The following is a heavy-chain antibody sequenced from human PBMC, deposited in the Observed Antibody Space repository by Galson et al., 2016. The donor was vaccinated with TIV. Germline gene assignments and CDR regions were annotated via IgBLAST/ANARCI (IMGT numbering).Heavy chain of an antibody. CDR3: ATVNTNSRKYFDY. CDR1: GGSVSRYY. D-gene: IGHD1-14*01. V-gene: IGHV4-4*07. Sequence: SETLSLTCTVPGGSVSRYYWSWIRQSAGKGLEWIGRIFTDGTTTYNPSLKSRVTMSVDTSKRQFSLRLTSVTAADTSVYYCATVNTNSRKYFDYWGQGIKVTVSS. CDR2: IFTDGTT. J-gene: IGHJ4*02.